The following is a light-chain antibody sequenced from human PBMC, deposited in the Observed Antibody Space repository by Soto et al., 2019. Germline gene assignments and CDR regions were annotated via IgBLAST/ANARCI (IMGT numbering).Light chain of an antibody. CDR2: GAS. CDR3: QQYGSSPPT. J-gene: IGKJ2*01. CDR1: QSVSSSY. V-gene: IGKV3-20*01. Sequence: EIVLTQSPGTLSLSPGERATLSCRASQSVSSSYLAWYQHKPGQAHRLLIYGASRRATGLPDRFSGSGSGTDFNLTISRLEPEDFAVYYCQQYGSSPPTFGQGTKLEIK.